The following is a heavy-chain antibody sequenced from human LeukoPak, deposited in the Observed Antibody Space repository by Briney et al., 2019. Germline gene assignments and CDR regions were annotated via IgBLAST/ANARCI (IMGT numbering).Heavy chain of an antibody. J-gene: IGHJ4*02. CDR2: ISAYNGNT. Sequence: ASVKVSCKASGYTFTSYGISWVRQAPGQGLGWMGWISAYNGNTNYAQKLQGRVTMTTDTSTSTAYMELRSLRSDDTAVYYCAGGRLSHCSSTSCYLGPAVWWGQGTLVTVSS. V-gene: IGHV1-18*01. CDR1: GYTFTSYG. CDR3: AGGRLSHCSSTSCYLGPAVW. D-gene: IGHD2-2*01.